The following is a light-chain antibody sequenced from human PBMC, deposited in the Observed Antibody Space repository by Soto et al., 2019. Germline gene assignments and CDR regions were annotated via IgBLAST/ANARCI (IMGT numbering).Light chain of an antibody. J-gene: IGKJ1*01. Sequence: DIQMTQSPSAMSASVGDRVTITCRASQGISNYLAWFQQKPGQVPKRLIYAASSLQSGVPSRFSGSGSGTAFTLTLSSLQPEDFATYHCLQHNSYPRTFSQRTQVEIK. CDR1: QGISNY. V-gene: IGKV1-17*03. CDR2: AAS. CDR3: LQHNSYPRT.